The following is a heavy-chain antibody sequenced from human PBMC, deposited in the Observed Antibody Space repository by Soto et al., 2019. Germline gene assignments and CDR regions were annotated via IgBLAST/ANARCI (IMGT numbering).Heavy chain of an antibody. CDR1: GGSFSGFY. D-gene: IGHD1-1*01. Sequence: SATLSLTCAVYGGSFSGFYWSWIRKSAGKGLEWIGRIYATGTTDYNPSLKSRVMMSVDTSKKQFSLKLRSVTAADTAVYYCVRDGTKTLRDWFDPWGQGISVTVS. J-gene: IGHJ5*02. CDR3: VRDGTKTLRDWFDP. V-gene: IGHV4-59*10. CDR2: IYATGTT.